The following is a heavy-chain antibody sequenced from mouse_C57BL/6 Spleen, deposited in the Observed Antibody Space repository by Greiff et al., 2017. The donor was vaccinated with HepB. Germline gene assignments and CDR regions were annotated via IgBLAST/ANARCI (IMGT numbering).Heavy chain of an antibody. J-gene: IGHJ4*01. CDR3: ARGITTVVATDYAMDY. V-gene: IGHV8-12*01. CDR1: GFSLSTSGMG. CDR2: IYWDDDK. Sequence: QVTLKVSGPGILQSSQTLSLTCSFSGFSLSTSGMGVSWIRQPSGKGLEWLAHIYWDDDKRYNPSLKSRLTISKDTSRNQVFLKITSVDTADTATYYCARGITTVVATDYAMDYWGQGTSVTVSS. D-gene: IGHD1-1*01.